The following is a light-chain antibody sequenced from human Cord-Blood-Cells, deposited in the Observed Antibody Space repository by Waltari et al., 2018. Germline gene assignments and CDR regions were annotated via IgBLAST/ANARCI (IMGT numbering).Light chain of an antibody. V-gene: IGKV3-20*01. CDR3: QQYGSSLFT. J-gene: IGKJ3*01. CDR1: QSVSSSY. Sequence: EIVLTQSPGTLSLSPGERATLSCRASQSVSSSYLAGYQQKPGQAPRLLIYGASSRATGIPDRFSGSGSGTDFTLTISRLEPEDFAVYYFQQYGSSLFTFGPGTKVDIK. CDR2: GAS.